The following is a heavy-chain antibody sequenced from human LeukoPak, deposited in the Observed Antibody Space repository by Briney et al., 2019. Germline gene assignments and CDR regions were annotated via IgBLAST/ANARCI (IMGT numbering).Heavy chain of an antibody. Sequence: GGSMRLSCAASGFTFSSYATHWVRQAPGKGLEYVSAISSNGGGTYYANSVKGRFTISRDNSKNTLYLQMGSLRAEDMAVYYCARSVLLWFGESIDAFDIWGQGTMVTVSS. D-gene: IGHD3-10*01. CDR2: ISSNGGGT. CDR1: GFTFSSYA. J-gene: IGHJ3*02. CDR3: ARSVLLWFGESIDAFDI. V-gene: IGHV3-64*01.